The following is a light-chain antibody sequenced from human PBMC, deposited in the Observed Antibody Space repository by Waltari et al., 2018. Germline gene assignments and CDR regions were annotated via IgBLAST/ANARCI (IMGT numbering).Light chain of an antibody. CDR3: QAGDGTTVV. J-gene: IGLJ2*01. V-gene: IGLV3-1*01. CDR2: QDT. CDR1: KLGEKY. Sequence: SYELTQSPSVSVSPGQSATITCSGDKLGEKYVCWYQQKPGQSPVLVIYQDTKRPSGIPERFVGSNSGNTATLTISGTQTMDEADYYCQAGDGTTVVFGGGTKLTVL.